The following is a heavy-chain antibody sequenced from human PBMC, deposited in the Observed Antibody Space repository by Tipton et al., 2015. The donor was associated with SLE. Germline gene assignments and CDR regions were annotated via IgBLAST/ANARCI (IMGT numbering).Heavy chain of an antibody. CDR1: GFTFSSYG. V-gene: IGHV3-33*08. J-gene: IGHJ2*01. CDR3: ARGGAGDSYYFFDL. CDR2: IWYDGSNK. D-gene: IGHD2/OR15-2a*01. Sequence: SLRLSCAASGFTFSSYGMHWVRQAPGKGLEWVAVIWYDGSNKYYADSVEGRFTISRDNPKNSLFLHMNSLRAEDAAVYYCARGGAGDSYYFFDLWGRGTLVTVYS.